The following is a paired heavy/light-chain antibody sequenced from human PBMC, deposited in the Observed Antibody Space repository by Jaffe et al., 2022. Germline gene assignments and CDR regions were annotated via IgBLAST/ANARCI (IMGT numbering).Light chain of an antibody. CDR1: QSLLHSDGKTY. CDR3: MQGIHVPYT. CDR2: EVS. Sequence: DVVMTQTPLSLSVTPGQPASISCKSSQSLLHSDGKTYLYWYLQKPGQSPQVLIYEVSSRFFGVSDRFSASGSGTDFTLKISRVEAEDVGVYYCMQGIHVPYTFGQGTKLEI. V-gene: IGKV2-29*02. J-gene: IGKJ2*01.
Heavy chain of an antibody. CDR2: ISPDGSTT. CDR1: GFTFSSFW. D-gene: IGHD6-13*01. J-gene: IGHJ4*02. CDR3: ARQPAAGDY. Sequence: EVQLVQSGGGLVQPGGSLRLSCAASGFTFSSFWMQWARQTPGKGLVWLSHISPDGSTTNYADSVKGRFTISRDNAKNTLHLEMNSLRAEDTAVYYCARQPAAGDYWGQGTLVTVSS. V-gene: IGHV3-74*01.